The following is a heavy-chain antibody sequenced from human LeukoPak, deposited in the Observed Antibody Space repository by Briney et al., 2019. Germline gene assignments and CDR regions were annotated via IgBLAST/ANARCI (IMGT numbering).Heavy chain of an antibody. CDR3: TRDIVYLQLQN. CDR2: IGKDGSEK. D-gene: IGHD2-21*01. J-gene: IGHJ4*02. CDR1: GFDFPNYW. V-gene: IGHV3-7*03. Sequence: GGSLRLSCAASGFDFPNYWMVWVRQAPEKGLEWVASIGKDGSEKSYGDSVKGRFTISGDNARNSLYLQMSSLRVEDTAVYYCTRDIVYLQLQNWGQGALVTVSS.